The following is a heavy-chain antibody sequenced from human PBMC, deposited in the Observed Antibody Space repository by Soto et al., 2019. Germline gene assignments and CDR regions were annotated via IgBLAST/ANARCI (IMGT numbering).Heavy chain of an antibody. CDR3: ARPFGDYGDYAWSLRY. CDR2: ISAYNGNT. Sequence: QVQPVQSGAEVKKPGASVKVSCKASGYTFSGYAMGWVRQAPGQGLEWMGWISAYNGNTDYAQKFQGRVTMTTDTSTSTAYMELRSLTSDDTAVYYCARPFGDYGDYAWSLRYWGQGTLVTVSS. V-gene: IGHV1-18*01. D-gene: IGHD4-17*01. J-gene: IGHJ4*02. CDR1: GYTFSGYA.